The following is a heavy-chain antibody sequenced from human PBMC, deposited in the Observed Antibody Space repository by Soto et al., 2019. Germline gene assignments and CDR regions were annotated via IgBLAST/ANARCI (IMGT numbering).Heavy chain of an antibody. D-gene: IGHD6-13*01. J-gene: IGHJ4*02. CDR2: ISSNGGST. Sequence: GGSLILSCAASGFTFSSYAMHWVRQAPGKGLEYVSAISSNGGSTYYANSVKGRFTISRDNSKNTLYLQMGSLRAEDMAVYYCAIIAAAGPMGYWGQGTLVTVSS. CDR3: AIIAAAGPMGY. CDR1: GFTFSSYA. V-gene: IGHV3-64*01.